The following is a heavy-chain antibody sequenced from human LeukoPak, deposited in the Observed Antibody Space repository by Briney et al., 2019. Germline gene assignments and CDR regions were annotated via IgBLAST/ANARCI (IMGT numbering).Heavy chain of an antibody. CDR1: GGSFSGYY. CDR2: INHSGST. CDR3: ARGSPPGYHPHNWFDP. D-gene: IGHD5-12*01. J-gene: IGHJ5*02. V-gene: IGHV4-34*01. Sequence: KPSETLSLTCAVYGGSFSGYYWSWIRQPPGKGLEWIGEINHSGSTNYNPSLKSRVTISVDTSKNQFSLKLSPVTAADTAVYYWARGSPPGYHPHNWFDPWGQGTLVTVSS.